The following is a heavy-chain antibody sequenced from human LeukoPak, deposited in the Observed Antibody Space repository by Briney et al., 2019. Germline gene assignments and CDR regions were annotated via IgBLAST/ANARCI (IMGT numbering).Heavy chain of an antibody. V-gene: IGHV1-24*01. Sequence: GASVKVSCKVSGYTLTELSMHWVRQAPGKGLEWMGGFDPENGETIYAQKFQGRVTMTRNTSISTAYMELSSLRSEDTAVYYCVSTLYYYYYMDVWGKGTTVTVSS. CDR2: FDPENGET. J-gene: IGHJ6*03. CDR1: GYTLTELS. CDR3: VSTLYYYYYMDV.